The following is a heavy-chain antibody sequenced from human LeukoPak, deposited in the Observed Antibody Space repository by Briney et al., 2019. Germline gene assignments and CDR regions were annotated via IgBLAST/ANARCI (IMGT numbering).Heavy chain of an antibody. D-gene: IGHD6-19*01. CDR3: ARESESSGWYDY. CDR1: GFMFHDYA. Sequence: GGSLRLSCAAPGFMFHDYAIHWVRQAPGKGLEWVSLISGDGGSTFYADSVKGRFTISRDNSKNSLYLQMHSLRSDDTALYYCARESESSGWYDYWGQGTLVTVSS. CDR2: ISGDGGST. V-gene: IGHV3-43*02. J-gene: IGHJ4*02.